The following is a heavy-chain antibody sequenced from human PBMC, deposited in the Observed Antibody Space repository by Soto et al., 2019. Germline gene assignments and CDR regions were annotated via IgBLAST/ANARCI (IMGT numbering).Heavy chain of an antibody. CDR3: VVSLRPYDSSGYYYA. CDR2: INPNSGGT. V-gene: IGHV1-2*02. Sequence: ASVKVSCKASGYTFTGYYMHWVRQAPGQGLEWMGWINPNSGGTNYAQKFQGRVTMTRDTSISTAYMELSRLRSDDTAVYYCVVSLRPYDSSGYYYAWGQGTLVTVS. D-gene: IGHD3-22*01. J-gene: IGHJ5*02. CDR1: GYTFTGYY.